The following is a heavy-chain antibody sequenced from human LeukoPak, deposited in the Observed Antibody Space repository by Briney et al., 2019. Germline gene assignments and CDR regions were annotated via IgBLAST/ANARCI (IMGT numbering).Heavy chain of an antibody. J-gene: IGHJ4*02. Sequence: SETLSLTCTVSGGSISSYYWSGIRQPPGKGLEWIGYIYYSGSTNYNPSLKSRVTISVDTSKNQFSLKLSSVTAADTAVYYCARADITIFGVVIHYYFDYWGQGTLVTVSS. CDR2: IYYSGST. CDR3: ARADITIFGVVIHYYFDY. D-gene: IGHD3-3*01. V-gene: IGHV4-59*01. CDR1: GGSISSYY.